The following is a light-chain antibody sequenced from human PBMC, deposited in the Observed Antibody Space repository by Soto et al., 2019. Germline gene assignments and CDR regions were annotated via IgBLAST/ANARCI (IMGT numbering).Light chain of an antibody. Sequence: QSVLTQPASVSGSPGQSITISCTGTRSDVGGYNYVYWHQHHPGKAPKLIIYDVTNRPSGVSDRFSGSKSGNTASLTISGLKAEDEAAYYCCSYTSSSTYVFGPGTKLTVL. CDR2: DVT. V-gene: IGLV2-14*03. J-gene: IGLJ1*01. CDR3: CSYTSSSTYV. CDR1: RSDVGGYNY.